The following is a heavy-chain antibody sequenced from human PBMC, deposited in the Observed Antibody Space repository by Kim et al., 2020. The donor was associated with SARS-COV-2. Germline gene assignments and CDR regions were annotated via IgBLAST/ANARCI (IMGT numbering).Heavy chain of an antibody. CDR3: AVAVVAGATPNYDY. CDR1: GNVFTGHH. Sequence: ASVKVSCKASGNVFTGHHMHWVRQAPGQGLEWMGRINPRGGDTSYAEKFQGRVTLTRDTSFRTAYMELSSLTSDDTAVYYCAVAVVAGATPNYDYWRQGT. CDR2: INPRGGDT. V-gene: IGHV1-2*06. D-gene: IGHD1-26*01. J-gene: IGHJ4*02.